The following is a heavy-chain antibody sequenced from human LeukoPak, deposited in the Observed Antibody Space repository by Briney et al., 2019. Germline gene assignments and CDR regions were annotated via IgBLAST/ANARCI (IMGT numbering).Heavy chain of an antibody. CDR3: ARPRGVVSGRKFKYPTEYYFDY. CDR2: IYYSGST. V-gene: IGHV4-39*01. D-gene: IGHD3-10*01. CDR1: GGSISSSSYY. Sequence: SETLSLTCTVSGGSISSSSYYWGWIRQPPGKGLEWIGSIYYSGSTYYNPSLKSRVTISVDTSKNQFSLKLSSVTAADTAVYYCARPRGVVSGRKFKYPTEYYFDYWGQGTLVTVSS. J-gene: IGHJ4*02.